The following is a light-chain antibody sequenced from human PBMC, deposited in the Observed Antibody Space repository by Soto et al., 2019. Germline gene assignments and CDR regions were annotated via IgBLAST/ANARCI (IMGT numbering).Light chain of an antibody. CDR3: QQYGSSPPT. Sequence: IMLSQSPGTLSLSQGERATLSCRASQSVSSSYLAWYQQKPGQAPRFLIYGASSRATGIPDRFSGSGSGTDFTLTISRLEPEDFAVYYCQQYGSSPPTFGQGTKVDIK. V-gene: IGKV3-20*01. CDR2: GAS. CDR1: QSVSSSY. J-gene: IGKJ1*01.